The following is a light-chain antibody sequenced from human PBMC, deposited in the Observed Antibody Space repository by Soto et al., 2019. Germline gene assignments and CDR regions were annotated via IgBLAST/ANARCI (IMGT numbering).Light chain of an antibody. J-gene: IGLJ1*01. CDR1: SSDIGNYNY. CDR2: DVS. CDR3: SSFTSSATYV. Sequence: QSALTQPASVSGSPGQSITISCTGTSSDIGNYNYVSWYQQHPGKAPKLMIYDVSNRPSGVSKRFSGPKSGYTASLTISGLQAEDEADYYCSSFTSSATYVFGTGTKLTVL. V-gene: IGLV2-14*01.